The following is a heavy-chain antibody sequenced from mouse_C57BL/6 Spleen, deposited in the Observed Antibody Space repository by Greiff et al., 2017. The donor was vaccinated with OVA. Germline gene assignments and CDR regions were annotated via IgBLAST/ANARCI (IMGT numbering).Heavy chain of an antibody. V-gene: IGHV1-59*01. Sequence: QVQLKQPGAELVRPGTSVKLSCKASGYTFTSYWMHWVKQRPGQGLEWIGVIDPSDSYTNYNQKFKDKATLTADKSSSTVYMELSRLTSEDSAVYFCARHEDNGPYFDYWGQGTTLTVSS. CDR1: GYTFTSYW. CDR2: IDPSDSYT. J-gene: IGHJ2*01. CDR3: ARHEDNGPYFDY.